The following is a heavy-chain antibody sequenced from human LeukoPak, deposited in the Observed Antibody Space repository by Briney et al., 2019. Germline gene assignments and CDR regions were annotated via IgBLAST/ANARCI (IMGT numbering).Heavy chain of an antibody. J-gene: IGHJ3*02. Sequence: GGSLRLSCAASGFTVSNHYISWIRQAPGKGRGCVSYMIILASNKYYAESVKGRFTIYTDKATNSLYMQMARLRVEDTAVSYCAREGWDLTAIAIWGQGTMVTVSP. V-gene: IGHV3-11*04. CDR1: GFTVSNHY. CDR3: AREGWDLTAIAI. D-gene: IGHD1-26*01. CDR2: MIILASNK.